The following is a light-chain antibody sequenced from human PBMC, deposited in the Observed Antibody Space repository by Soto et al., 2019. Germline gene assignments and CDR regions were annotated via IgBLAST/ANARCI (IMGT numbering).Light chain of an antibody. V-gene: IGLV1-47*01. CDR1: SSNIGSNY. CDR3: ASWDDSLSGFVV. CDR2: RNS. Sequence: QSVLTQPPSASGTPGQRVTISCSGSSSNIGSNYVFWYQQLPGTAPKVLMYRNSQRPSGVPDRFSGSKSGTSASLAISALRSEDEADYYCASWDDSLSGFVVFGGGTKLTVL. J-gene: IGLJ2*01.